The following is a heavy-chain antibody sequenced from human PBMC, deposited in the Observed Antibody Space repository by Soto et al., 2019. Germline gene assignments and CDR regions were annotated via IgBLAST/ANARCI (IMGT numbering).Heavy chain of an antibody. Sequence: SETLSLTCAVYGGSFSGCYWSWIRQPPGKGLEWIGEINHSGSTNYNPSLKSRVTISVDTSKNQFSLKLSSVTAADTAVYYCARGLFGSSWNYYYYGMDVWGQGTTVTVSS. CDR2: INHSGST. CDR3: ARGLFGSSWNYYYYGMDV. J-gene: IGHJ6*02. V-gene: IGHV4-34*01. D-gene: IGHD6-13*01. CDR1: GGSFSGCY.